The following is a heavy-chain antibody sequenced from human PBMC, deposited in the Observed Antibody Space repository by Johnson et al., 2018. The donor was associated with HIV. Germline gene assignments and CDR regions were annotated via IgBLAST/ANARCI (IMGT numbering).Heavy chain of an antibody. J-gene: IGHJ3*02. CDR2: IKSKTDGGTT. V-gene: IGHV3-15*01. CDR1: GFTFSNAW. CDR3: TTDPWWNGYHAFDI. Sequence: EVQLVESGGGLVEPGGSLRLSCAASGFTFSNAWMSWVRQAPGKGLEWVGRIKSKTDGGTTDYAAPVKGRFTISRHDSKNMLYLQMNSLKTEDTAEYYCTTDPWWNGYHAFDIWGQGTMVTVSS. D-gene: IGHD1-1*01.